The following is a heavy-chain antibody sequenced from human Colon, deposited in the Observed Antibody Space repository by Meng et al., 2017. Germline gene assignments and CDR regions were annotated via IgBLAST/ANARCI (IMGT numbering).Heavy chain of an antibody. CDR1: GFTFSTSW. CDR3: ARDLFLSGLRLAFDY. Sequence: GGSLRLSCVTSGFTFSTSWMSWVRQAPGVGLEVVANIKQDGSEKSYVDSVRGRFTISRDNAKNSLNLQMNSLRAEDTAVYYCARDLFLSGLRLAFDYWGQGAPVTVSS. CDR2: IKQDGSEK. V-gene: IGHV3-7*01. J-gene: IGHJ4*02. D-gene: IGHD4-17*01.